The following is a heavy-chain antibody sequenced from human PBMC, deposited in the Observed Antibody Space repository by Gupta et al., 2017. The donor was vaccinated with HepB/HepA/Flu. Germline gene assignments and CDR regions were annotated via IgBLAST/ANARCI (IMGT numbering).Heavy chain of an antibody. J-gene: IGHJ4*02. CDR2: ISGSDGGT. Sequence: EVQLLESGGDLVQPGGSLRLSCAASGFTFSSYAMSWVRQAPGKGLEWGSGISGSDGGTYYADSVKGRFTISRDNSKNTLYLQMNSLRAEDTAVYYCAKGPPSRYGDYPDNFDYWGQGTLVTVSS. CDR1: GFTFSSYA. V-gene: IGHV3-23*01. D-gene: IGHD2-21*02. CDR3: AKGPPSRYGDYPDNFDY.